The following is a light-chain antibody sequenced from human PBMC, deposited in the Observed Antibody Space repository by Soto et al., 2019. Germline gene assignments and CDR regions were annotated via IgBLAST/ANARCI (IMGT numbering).Light chain of an antibody. CDR3: CSLTNGATWV. Sequence: QSALTQPASVSGSPGQSITISCTGTNSDVGSHNFVSWYQQYPGKAPTLLIYEASKRPSGLSNRVSGSKSGNTASLTISGLQAEDEADYYCCSLTNGATWVFGGGTKLTVL. CDR2: EAS. CDR1: NSDVGSHNF. V-gene: IGLV2-23*01. J-gene: IGLJ3*02.